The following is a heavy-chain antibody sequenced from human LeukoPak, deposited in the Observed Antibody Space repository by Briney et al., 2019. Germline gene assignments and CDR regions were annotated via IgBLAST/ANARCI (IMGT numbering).Heavy chain of an antibody. CDR3: ARGDKFSGDY. CDR1: GFTFSSYG. Sequence: PGGSLRLSCAASGFTFSSYGMHWVRQAPGKGLEWVAFIRYDGSNKYYAGSVKGRFTISRDNSKNTLYLQMNSLRAEDTAVYYCARGDKFSGDYWGQGTLVTVSS. J-gene: IGHJ4*02. D-gene: IGHD3-16*01. CDR2: IRYDGSNK. V-gene: IGHV3-30*02.